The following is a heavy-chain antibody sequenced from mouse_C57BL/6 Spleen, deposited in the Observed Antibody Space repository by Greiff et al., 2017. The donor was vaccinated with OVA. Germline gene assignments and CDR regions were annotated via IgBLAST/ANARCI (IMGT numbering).Heavy chain of an antibody. D-gene: IGHD2-5*01. CDR2: ISNLAYSI. Sequence: EVKVVESGGGLVQPGGSLKLSCAASGFTFSDYGMAWVRQAPRKGLEWVAFISNLAYSIYSADTVTGRFTISRENAKNTLYLEMRGLGSEDTAMYYCARHYSNYFDYWGQGTTLTVSS. CDR1: GFTFSDYG. CDR3: ARHYSNYFDY. J-gene: IGHJ2*01. V-gene: IGHV5-15*01.